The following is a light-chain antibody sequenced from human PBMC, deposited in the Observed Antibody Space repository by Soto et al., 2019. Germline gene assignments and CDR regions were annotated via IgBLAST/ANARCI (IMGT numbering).Light chain of an antibody. V-gene: IGLV2-11*01. J-gene: IGLJ3*02. CDR2: DVT. CDR1: SSDVGSYNY. CDR3: CSYADSYTWV. Sequence: QSALTQPRSVSGSPGQSVTISCTGSSSDVGSYNYVSWYQQHPGKAPKLMIYDVTKRPSGVPDRFSGSKSGNTASLTISGLQAKDEADYYCCSYADSYTWVFGAGTKLTVL.